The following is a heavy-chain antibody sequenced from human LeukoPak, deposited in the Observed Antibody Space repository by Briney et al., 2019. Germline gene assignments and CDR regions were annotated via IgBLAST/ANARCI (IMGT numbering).Heavy chain of an antibody. CDR2: INHSGST. CDR1: GGSFSGYY. D-gene: IGHD5-18*01. CDR3: ARRRGYSYGLDY. Sequence: PSETPSLTCAVYGGSFSGYYWSWIRQPPGKGLEWIGEINHSGSTNYNPSLKSRVTISVDTSKNQFSLKLSSVTAADTAVYYCARRRGYSYGLDYWGQGTLVTVSS. V-gene: IGHV4-34*01. J-gene: IGHJ4*02.